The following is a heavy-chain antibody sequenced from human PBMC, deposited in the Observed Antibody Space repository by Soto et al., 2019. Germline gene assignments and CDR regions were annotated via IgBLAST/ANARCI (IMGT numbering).Heavy chain of an antibody. CDR1: AFPLNKHA. CDR3: ARTPGVITVISAFDH. D-gene: IGHD3-22*01. V-gene: IGHV3-23*01. CDR2: ISGSGSSA. J-gene: IGHJ4*02. Sequence: WWSLGLSCAASAFPLNKHAPAWVRQAPAKGLAWVSAISGSGSSAYDSESVKGRFTISRDNSNNTLYLQMNSLRAEDTAIYYCARTPGVITVISAFDHWGQGIPVTV.